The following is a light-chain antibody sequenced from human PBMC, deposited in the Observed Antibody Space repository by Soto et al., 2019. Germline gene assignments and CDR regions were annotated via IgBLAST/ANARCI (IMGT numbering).Light chain of an antibody. CDR1: EIGSKS. J-gene: IGLJ2*01. CDR2: YDS. CDR3: QVWDRSSDHRVV. Sequence: SYELTQPPSVSVAPGKTARISCERIEIGSKSVHWYQQKPGQAPVLVIYYDSARPSGIPERFSGSNAGNTATLTISTVEAGDEADYYCQVWDRSSDHRVVFGGGTKVTVL. V-gene: IGLV3-21*04.